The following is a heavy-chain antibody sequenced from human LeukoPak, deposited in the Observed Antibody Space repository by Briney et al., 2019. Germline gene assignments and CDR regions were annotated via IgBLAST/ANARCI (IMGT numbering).Heavy chain of an antibody. Sequence: GGSLRLSCAASGFSFSRYDIHWVRQAPGKGLEWVAFIRYDGSNKYYADSVKGRFTISRDNSKNTLYLQMNSLRAEDTAVYYCAKDLYYGDYLGGWDYWGQGTLVTVSS. J-gene: IGHJ4*02. CDR2: IRYDGSNK. V-gene: IGHV3-30*02. D-gene: IGHD4-17*01. CDR1: GFSFSRYD. CDR3: AKDLYYGDYLGGWDY.